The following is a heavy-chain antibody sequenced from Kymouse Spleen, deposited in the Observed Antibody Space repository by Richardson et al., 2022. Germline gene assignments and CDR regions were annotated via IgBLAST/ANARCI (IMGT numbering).Heavy chain of an antibody. D-gene: IGHD1-7*01. CDR2: IRSKANSYAT. Sequence: EVQLVESGGGLVQPGGSLKLSCAASGFTFSGSAMHWVRQASGKGLEWVGRIRSKANSYATAYAASVKGRFTISRDDSKNTAYLQMNSLKTEDTAVYYCTTNWNYVYYYYGMDVWGQGTTVTVSS. CDR3: TTNWNYVYYYYGMDV. CDR1: GFTFSGSA. V-gene: IGHV3-73*02. J-gene: IGHJ6*02.